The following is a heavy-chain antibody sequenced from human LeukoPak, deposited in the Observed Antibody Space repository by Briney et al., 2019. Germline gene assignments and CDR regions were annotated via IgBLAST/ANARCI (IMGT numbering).Heavy chain of an antibody. V-gene: IGHV4-4*07. D-gene: IGHD4-17*01. CDR3: ARGPDDYGDYNNWFDP. Sequence: SETLSLTCTVSGGSISSYYWSWIRQPAGKGLEWIGRIYTSGSTNYNPSLKSRVTMSVDTSKNQFSLKLSSVTAADTAVYYCARGPDDYGDYNNWFDPWGQGTLVTVSS. J-gene: IGHJ5*02. CDR1: GGSISSYY. CDR2: IYTSGST.